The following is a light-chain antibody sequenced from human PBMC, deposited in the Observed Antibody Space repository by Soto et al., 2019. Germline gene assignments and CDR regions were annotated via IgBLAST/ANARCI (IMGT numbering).Light chain of an antibody. CDR3: QQYGSSPLT. CDR2: GAS. Sequence: ESVLTQSPVTLSFSPGEIATLSCSASQSVTSSYIAWYQQKPGQAPRLLIYGASSRATGIPDRFSGSGSGTDFTLTISRLEPEDFAVYYCQQYGSSPLTFGGGTKVDIK. J-gene: IGKJ4*01. CDR1: QSVTSSY. V-gene: IGKV3-20*01.